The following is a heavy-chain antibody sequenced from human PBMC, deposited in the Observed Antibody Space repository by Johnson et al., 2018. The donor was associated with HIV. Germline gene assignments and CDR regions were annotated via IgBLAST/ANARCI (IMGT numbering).Heavy chain of an antibody. V-gene: IGHV3-20*04. Sequence: VQLVESGGGVVRPGGSLRLSCAASGFTFDDYGMSWVRQAPGKGLEWVSGMNWNGDSTGYGDFVKGRFTISRDNAKNALYLQMNSLKTEDTAVYYCTVHSGERTDHDAFDIGGKGTMVTVSS. J-gene: IGHJ3*02. CDR2: MNWNGDST. CDR3: TVHSGERTDHDAFDI. D-gene: IGHD1-26*01. CDR1: GFTFDDYG.